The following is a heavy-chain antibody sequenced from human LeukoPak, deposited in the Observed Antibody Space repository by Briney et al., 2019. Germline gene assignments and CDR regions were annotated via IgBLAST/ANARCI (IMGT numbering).Heavy chain of an antibody. Sequence: VASVKVSCKASGGTFINYAINGVRQAPGQGVEWMGGITPIFGTANYVQKFQGRVTIPADKSTSTAYMELSSLRSEDTAVYYCAREVEFWGDYYYMDVWGKGTTVTVSS. CDR3: AREVEFWGDYYYMDV. D-gene: IGHD3-16*01. V-gene: IGHV1-69*06. CDR2: ITPIFGTA. J-gene: IGHJ6*03. CDR1: GGTFINYA.